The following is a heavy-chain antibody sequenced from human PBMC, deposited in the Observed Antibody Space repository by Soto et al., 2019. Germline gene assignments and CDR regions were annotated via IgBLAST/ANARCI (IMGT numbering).Heavy chain of an antibody. CDR2: LNPSGST. Sequence: SETLSLTCAVYGGSLSGYYWSWIRQPPGKGLEWIGELNPSGSTNYNPSLKSRVTISVDTSRSQFSLRVSSVTAADTAMYHCARGHLAWLGFVDNWGQGTLVTVSS. D-gene: IGHD5-12*01. CDR3: ARGHLAWLGFVDN. CDR1: GGSLSGYY. V-gene: IGHV4-34*01. J-gene: IGHJ4*02.